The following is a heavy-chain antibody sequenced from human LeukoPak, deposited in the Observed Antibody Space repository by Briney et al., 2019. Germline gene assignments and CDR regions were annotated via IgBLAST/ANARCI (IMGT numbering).Heavy chain of an antibody. CDR3: ARKPPGMVPNNWNPPEPFDY. Sequence: GGSLRLSCAASGFTFSSYSMNWVRQAPGKGLEWVSSISSSSSYIYYADSVKGRFTISRDNAKNSLYLQMNSLRAEDTAVYYCARKPPGMVPNNWNPPEPFDYWGQGTPVTVSS. V-gene: IGHV3-21*04. D-gene: IGHD1-20*01. J-gene: IGHJ4*02. CDR2: ISSSSSYI. CDR1: GFTFSSYS.